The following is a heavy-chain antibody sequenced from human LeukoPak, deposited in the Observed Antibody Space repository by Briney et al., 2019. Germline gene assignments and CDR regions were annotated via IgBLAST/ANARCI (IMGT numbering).Heavy chain of an antibody. CDR2: IIPILGIA. D-gene: IGHD4-11*01. CDR3: AREGHDYSRRYYFDY. J-gene: IGHJ4*02. V-gene: IGHV1-69*04. CDR1: GGTFSGYA. Sequence: SVKVSCKASGGTFSGYAVSWVRQAPGQGLEWMGRIIPILGIANYAQKFQGRVTITADKSTSTAYMELNSLRSEDTAVYYCAREGHDYSRRYYFDYWGQGTLVTVSS.